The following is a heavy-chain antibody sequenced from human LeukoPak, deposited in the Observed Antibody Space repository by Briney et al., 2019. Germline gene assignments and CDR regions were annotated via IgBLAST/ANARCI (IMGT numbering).Heavy chain of an antibody. CDR1: GGSISSYY. Sequence: SETLSLTCTVSGGSISSYYWSWIRQPAGKGLEWIRRIYTSGSTDYNPSLKSRVTMSVDTSKNQFSLKLTSVTAADTAVYYCARVGYYDFWSGIWNYMDVWGKGTTVTVSS. V-gene: IGHV4-4*07. J-gene: IGHJ6*03. D-gene: IGHD3-3*01. CDR3: ARVGYYDFWSGIWNYMDV. CDR2: IYTSGST.